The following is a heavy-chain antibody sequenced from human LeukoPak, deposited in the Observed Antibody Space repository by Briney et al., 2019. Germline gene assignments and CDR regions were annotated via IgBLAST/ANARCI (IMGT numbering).Heavy chain of an antibody. CDR2: INTDGSST. J-gene: IGHJ4*02. CDR3: ARDLEAAALDY. D-gene: IGHD6-13*01. V-gene: IGHV3-74*01. Sequence: PGGPLRFSFPPPGFPLSTYWRHGVAQAPGRGLVWVSRINTDGSSTSYADSVKGRFTISRDNAKNTLYLQMNSLRAEDTAVYYCARDLEAAALDYWGQGTLVTVSS. CDR1: GFPLSTYW.